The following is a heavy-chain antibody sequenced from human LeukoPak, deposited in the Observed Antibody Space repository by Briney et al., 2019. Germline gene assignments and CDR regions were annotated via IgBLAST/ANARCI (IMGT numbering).Heavy chain of an antibody. CDR1: GDSVSSYTAG. J-gene: IGHJ3*02. Sequence: SQTLSLTCAISGDSVSSYTAGWNWIRQSPSRGLEWLGRTYYRSKWYIDYAVSVKSRISINPDTSKNQFSLQLDSVTPEDTAVYYCARDFIVVDAFDIWGQGTMVTVSS. D-gene: IGHD3-16*02. CDR3: ARDFIVVDAFDI. V-gene: IGHV6-1*01. CDR2: TYYRSKWYI.